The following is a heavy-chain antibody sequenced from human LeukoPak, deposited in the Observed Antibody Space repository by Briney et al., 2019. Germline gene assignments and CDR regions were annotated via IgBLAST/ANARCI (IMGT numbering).Heavy chain of an antibody. CDR1: GGTFSSYT. V-gene: IGHV1-46*01. Sequence: GASVKVSCKASGGTFSSYTISWVRQAPGQGLEWMGIINPSGGSTSYAQKFQGRVTMTKDTSTSTVYMELRSLRSEDTAVYYCARDADDSSGYSNFDYWGQGTPVTVSS. CDR3: ARDADDSSGYSNFDY. CDR2: INPSGGST. J-gene: IGHJ4*02. D-gene: IGHD3-22*01.